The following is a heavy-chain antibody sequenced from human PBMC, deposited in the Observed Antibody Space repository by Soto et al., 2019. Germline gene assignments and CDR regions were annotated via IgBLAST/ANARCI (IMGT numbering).Heavy chain of an antibody. J-gene: IGHJ6*02. CDR1: GYTFSTSG. Sequence: QVQLVQSGAEVRKPGASVKVSCKASGYTFSTSGMSWLRQAPGQGLEWMGWISTYNGDTNDAPKFQDRVTMTSDTSTSTVYMELRRLRSDDTAVYYGARAGAAPYYDYGMDVWGQGTRVTVSS. V-gene: IGHV1-18*01. D-gene: IGHD2-15*01. CDR2: ISTYNGDT. CDR3: ARAGAAPYYDYGMDV.